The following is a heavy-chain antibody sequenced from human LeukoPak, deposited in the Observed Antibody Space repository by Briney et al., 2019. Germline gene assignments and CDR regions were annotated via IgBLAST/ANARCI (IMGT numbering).Heavy chain of an antibody. J-gene: IGHJ4*02. CDR1: GITFRNAW. D-gene: IGHD3-9*01. CDR2: IKSKAAGGTT. CDR3: TTHDRVTYYFDC. Sequence: GGSLRLSCAASGITFRNAWMSSVRQAPGKGLEWVARIKSKAAGGTTDYAAPVKGRFTISRDDSKNTLYVQMNSLKIEDTAVYFCTTHDRVTYYFDCWGQGTLVSVSS. V-gene: IGHV3-15*01.